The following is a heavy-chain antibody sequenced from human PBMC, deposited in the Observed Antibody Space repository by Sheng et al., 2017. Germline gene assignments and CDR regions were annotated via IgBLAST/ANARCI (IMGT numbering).Heavy chain of an antibody. CDR3: TRHVDVGYSYGLDY. CDR1: GSTFSTSA. Sequence: EVQLVESGGGLVQPGGSRRNTPVQPLGSTFSTSAMHWVRQASGKGLEWVGHIRTKANSYPTSYAASVKGRFTISRDDSKNTAYLQMNSLKTEDTAVYYCTRHVDVGYSYGLDYWGQERWSPSP. J-gene: IGHJ4*01. CDR2: IRTKANSYPT. D-gene: IGHD5-18*01. V-gene: IGHV3-73*02.